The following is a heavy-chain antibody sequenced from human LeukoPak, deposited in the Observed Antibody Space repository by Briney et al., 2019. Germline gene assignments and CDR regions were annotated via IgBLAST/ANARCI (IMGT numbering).Heavy chain of an antibody. D-gene: IGHD5-18*01. CDR1: GFTFSSYA. CDR2: ISYDGSNK. J-gene: IGHJ4*02. V-gene: IGHV3-30-3*01. Sequence: PGGSLRLSCAASGFTFSSYAMHWVRQAPGKGLEWVAVISYDGSNKYYADSVKGRFTISRDNSKNTLYLQMNSLRAEGTAVYYCARSPKRGYSYGGFDYWGQGTLVTVSS. CDR3: ARSPKRGYSYGGFDY.